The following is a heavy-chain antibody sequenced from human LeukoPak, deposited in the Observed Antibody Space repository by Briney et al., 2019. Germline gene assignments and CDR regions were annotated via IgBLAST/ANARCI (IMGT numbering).Heavy chain of an antibody. CDR3: ARGRLGTHYYYYYMDV. CDR1: GYSFTNYG. V-gene: IGHV1-18*01. CDR2: ISAYNGHT. Sequence: GASVKVSCKASGYSFTNYGIGWLRQAPGQGLEWLGWISAYNGHTNYAQKLQGRVTITADKSTSTAYMELSSLRSEDTAVYYCARGRLGTHYYYYYMDVWGKGTTVTVSS. J-gene: IGHJ6*03. D-gene: IGHD1-26*01.